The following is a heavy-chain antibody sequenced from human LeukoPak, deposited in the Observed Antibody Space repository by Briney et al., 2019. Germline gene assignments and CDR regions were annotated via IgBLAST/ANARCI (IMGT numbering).Heavy chain of an antibody. CDR2: IKSKTDGETT. J-gene: IGHJ4*02. V-gene: IGHV3-15*01. CDR3: TTDLGTYYHGSQRLIPIDY. Sequence: GGSLRLSCVDSGFTFTDAWMSWVRQAPGKGLEWIGRIKSKTDGETTNYAEPVRGRFTISRDDSKSAVYLQMNSLKIEDTAVYYCTTDLGTYYHGSQRLIPIDYWGQGTLVTVSS. CDR1: GFTFTDAW. D-gene: IGHD3-10*01.